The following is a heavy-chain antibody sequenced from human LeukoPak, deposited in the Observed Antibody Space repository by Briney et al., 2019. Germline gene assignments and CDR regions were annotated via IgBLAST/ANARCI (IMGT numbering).Heavy chain of an antibody. CDR2: IYYSVDT. D-gene: IGHD3-22*01. V-gene: IGHV4-59*01. J-gene: IGHJ4*02. Sequence: PSETLSLTCAVSGDSIIGSYWSWIRQAPGKGLERIGYIYYSVDTDYNPSLKSRVTISVDMSKKQISLRLASVTAADTAVYYCARRRYYDSSGYNPTYYFDYWGQGILVTVSS. CDR1: GDSIIGSY. CDR3: ARRRYYDSSGYNPTYYFDY.